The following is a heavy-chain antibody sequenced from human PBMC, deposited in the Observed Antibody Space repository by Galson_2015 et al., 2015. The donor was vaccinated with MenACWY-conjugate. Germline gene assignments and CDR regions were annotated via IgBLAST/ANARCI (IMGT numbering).Heavy chain of an antibody. Sequence: SLRLSCAASGFAFNTYWMHWVRHAPGKGLVWVSRINGDGITTSYADSVKGRFTISRDNAKNTLYLQMNSLRVDDTAVYYCARTPYYYAMDVWGQGTTVTVSS. J-gene: IGHJ6*02. CDR3: ARTPYYYAMDV. CDR2: INGDGITT. CDR1: GFAFNTYW. V-gene: IGHV3-74*01.